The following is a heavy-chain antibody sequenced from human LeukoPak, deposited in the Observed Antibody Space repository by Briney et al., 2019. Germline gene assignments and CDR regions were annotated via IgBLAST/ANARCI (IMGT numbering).Heavy chain of an antibody. CDR3: AKDRPNYDFWSGLFDY. D-gene: IGHD3-3*01. Sequence: PGGSLRLSCAASGFTFSSHAMHWVRQAPGKGLEWVSAISGSGGSTYYADSVKGRFTISRDNSKNTLYLQMNSLRAEDTAVYYCAKDRPNYDFWSGLFDYWGQGTLVTVSS. CDR2: ISGSGGST. V-gene: IGHV3-23*01. CDR1: GFTFSSHA. J-gene: IGHJ4*02.